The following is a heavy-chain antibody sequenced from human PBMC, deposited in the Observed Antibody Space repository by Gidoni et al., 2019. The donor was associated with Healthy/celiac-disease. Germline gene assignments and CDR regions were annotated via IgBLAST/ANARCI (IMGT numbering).Heavy chain of an antibody. D-gene: IGHD3-10*01. Sequence: QVTLKESGPALVKPTQTLTLTCTFSGFSLSPSGMRVSWIRQPPGKALEWLARIDWDDDKFYSTSLKTRLTISKDTSKNQVVLTMTNMDPVDTATYYCARSPWGSGSYVLDYWGQGTLVTVSS. CDR2: IDWDDDK. J-gene: IGHJ4*02. V-gene: IGHV2-70*04. CDR3: ARSPWGSGSYVLDY. CDR1: GFSLSPSGMR.